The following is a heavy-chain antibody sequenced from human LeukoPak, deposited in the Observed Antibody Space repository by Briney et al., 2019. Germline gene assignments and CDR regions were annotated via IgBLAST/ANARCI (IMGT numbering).Heavy chain of an antibody. Sequence: GGSLRLSCAASGFTFSNAWMSWVRQAPGKGLEWVGHIKSKADGGTTDYAAPVKGRFTISRDDSKNTLYLQMNSLRAGDTAVYYCARGSVPAAYDAFDIWGQGTMVTVSS. J-gene: IGHJ3*02. CDR3: ARGSVPAAYDAFDI. CDR2: IKSKADGGTT. CDR1: GFTFSNAW. V-gene: IGHV3-15*01. D-gene: IGHD2-2*01.